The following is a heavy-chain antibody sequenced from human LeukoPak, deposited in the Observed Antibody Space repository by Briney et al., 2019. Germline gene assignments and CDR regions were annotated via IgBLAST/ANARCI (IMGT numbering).Heavy chain of an antibody. CDR3: ARAPNGDYFNWFDP. Sequence: SETLSLTCTVSGGSISSYYWSWIRQPPGKGLEWIGYIYYSGSTNYNPFLKSRVTISVDTSKNQFSLKLSSATAADTAVYYCARAPNGDYFNWFDPWGQGTLVTVSS. CDR2: IYYSGST. D-gene: IGHD4-17*01. CDR1: GGSISSYY. V-gene: IGHV4-59*01. J-gene: IGHJ5*02.